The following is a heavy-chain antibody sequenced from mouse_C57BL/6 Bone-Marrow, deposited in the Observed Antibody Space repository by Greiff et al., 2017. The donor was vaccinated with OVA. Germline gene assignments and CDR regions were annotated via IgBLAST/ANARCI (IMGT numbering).Heavy chain of an antibody. J-gene: IGHJ2*01. D-gene: IGHD1-1*01. CDR2: FRNKANGYTT. Sequence: EVKLVESGGGLVQPGGSLSLSCAASGFTFTDYYMSWVRQPPREALVWLGFFRNKANGYTTEYSASVKGRFTISRDNSQSILYLQMNALRAEDSATYYCARSYYYGSSYPLTRYYFDYWGQGTTLTVSS. CDR3: ARSYYYGSSYPLTRYYFDY. CDR1: GFTFTDYY. V-gene: IGHV7-3*01.